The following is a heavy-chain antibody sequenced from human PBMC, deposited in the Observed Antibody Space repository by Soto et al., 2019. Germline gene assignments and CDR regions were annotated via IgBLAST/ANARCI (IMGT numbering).Heavy chain of an antibody. J-gene: IGHJ6*02. CDR2: IIPIFGST. CDR3: ARDLQRWLPSVLLVYYGMDV. Sequence: SVKVSCKASGGTFSSYTITWVRQAPGQGLEWMGGIIPIFGSTSYAQKFQGRATMTRDTSTSTVYMELSSLRSEDTAVYYCARDLQRWLPSVLLVYYGMDVWGQGTTVTVSS. D-gene: IGHD5-12*01. CDR1: GGTFSSYT. V-gene: IGHV1-69*05.